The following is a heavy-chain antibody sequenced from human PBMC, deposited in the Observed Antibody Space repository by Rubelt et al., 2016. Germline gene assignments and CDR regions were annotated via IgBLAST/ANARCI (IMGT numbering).Heavy chain of an antibody. Sequence: EVQLVESGGGLVQPGGSLRLACAASGFTFSSYRMNWVRQAPGKGLEWVSYISSSSSTIYYADSVKGRFTISRDNAKNSLFLQMNSLRAEDTAVYYCARGIATAGSFNYWGQGTLVTVSS. CDR3: ARGIATAGSFNY. J-gene: IGHJ4*02. CDR2: ISSSSSTI. V-gene: IGHV3-48*04. D-gene: IGHD6-13*01. CDR1: GFTFSSYR.